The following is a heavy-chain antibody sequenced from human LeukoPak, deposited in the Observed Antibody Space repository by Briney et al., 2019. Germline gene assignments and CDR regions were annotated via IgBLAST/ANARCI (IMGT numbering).Heavy chain of an antibody. Sequence: SETLSLTCAVYGGSFSGYYWSWIRQPPGKGPEWIGEINHSGSTNYNPSLKSRVTISVDTSKNQFSLKLSSVTAADTAVYYCARGPPGYSSSWYAKYFQHWGQGTLVTVSS. CDR2: INHSGST. V-gene: IGHV4-34*01. CDR1: GGSFSGYY. J-gene: IGHJ1*01. D-gene: IGHD6-13*01. CDR3: ARGPPGYSSSWYAKYFQH.